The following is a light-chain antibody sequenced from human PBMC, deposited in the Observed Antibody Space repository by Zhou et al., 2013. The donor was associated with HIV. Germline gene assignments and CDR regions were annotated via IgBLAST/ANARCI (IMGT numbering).Light chain of an antibody. CDR2: DAS. Sequence: DIQMTQSPSSLSASVGDRVTITCQASQDITNYLNWYQQKPGKAPKLLIYDASNLEIGVPSRFSGSGSGTEFTLTISSLQPEDVATYYCQQYGNLLTFGPGTKVNIK. V-gene: IGKV1-33*01. J-gene: IGKJ3*01. CDR3: QQYGNLLT. CDR1: QDITNY.